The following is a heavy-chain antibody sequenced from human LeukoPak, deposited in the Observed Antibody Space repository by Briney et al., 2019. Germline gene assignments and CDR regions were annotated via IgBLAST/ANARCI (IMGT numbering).Heavy chain of an antibody. CDR3: APRGSSGWSDY. Sequence: PGAFLRISCNGSGYSFTSYWISWGRQLPGKEVEWRGRINPSDSYTNYSPSFQCHVTISADKSISTAYLQWSSLKASDTAMYNSAPRGSSGWSDYWGQGTLVTVSS. D-gene: IGHD6-19*01. V-gene: IGHV5-10-1*01. CDR2: INPSDSYT. CDR1: GYSFTSYW. J-gene: IGHJ4*02.